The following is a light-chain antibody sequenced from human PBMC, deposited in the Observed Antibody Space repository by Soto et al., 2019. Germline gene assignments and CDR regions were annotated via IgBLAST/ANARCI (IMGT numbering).Light chain of an antibody. Sequence: EIVLTQSPATLSLSPGERATLYCRASQSVSSYLTWYQQKPGQAPRLLIYDASKKATDIPARFSGSGSGTDFTLTISSLEPEDFAVYYCQQRSNWPWTFGQGTNVEIK. CDR3: QQRSNWPWT. V-gene: IGKV3-11*01. CDR1: QSVSSY. CDR2: DAS. J-gene: IGKJ1*01.